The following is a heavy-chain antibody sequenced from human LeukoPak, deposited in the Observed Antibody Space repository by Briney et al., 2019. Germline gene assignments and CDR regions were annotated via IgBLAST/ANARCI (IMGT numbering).Heavy chain of an antibody. CDR1: GFTFSTYA. Sequence: GGSLRLSCAASGFTFSTYAMSWVRQAPGKGLEWVGRIKSNSDGGTAEYGAPVKGRFTISRDDSKNALYLQMNSLKTEDTAVYHCTTVTALLLWGLDVWGQGTTVTVSS. D-gene: IGHD2-15*01. CDR3: TTVTALLLWGLDV. V-gene: IGHV3-15*01. CDR2: IKSNSDGGTA. J-gene: IGHJ6*02.